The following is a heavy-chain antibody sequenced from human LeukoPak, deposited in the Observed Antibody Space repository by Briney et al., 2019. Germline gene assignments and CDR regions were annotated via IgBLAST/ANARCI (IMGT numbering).Heavy chain of an antibody. CDR2: IYSGGST. CDR3: ARDLKVRGVTLKSYYYYYYMDV. J-gene: IGHJ6*03. D-gene: IGHD3-10*01. CDR1: GFTVGSNY. Sequence: GGSLRLSCAASGFTVGSNYMSWVRQAPGKGLEWVSVIYSGGSTYYADSVKGRFTISRDNSKNTLYLQMNSLRAEDTAVYYCARDLKVRGVTLKSYYYYYYMDVWGKGTTVTISS. V-gene: IGHV3-66*01.